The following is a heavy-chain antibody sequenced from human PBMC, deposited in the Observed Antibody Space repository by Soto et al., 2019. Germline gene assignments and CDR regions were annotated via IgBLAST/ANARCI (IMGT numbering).Heavy chain of an antibody. J-gene: IGHJ4*02. CDR3: ARVTVVTPEFDY. CDR2: IYHSGST. Sequence: SSETLSLTGAVSGYSISSGYYWGWIRQPPGKGLEWIGSIYHSGSTYYNPSLKSRVTISVDTSKNQFSLKLSSVTAADTAVYYCARVTVVTPEFDYWGQGTLVTVSS. D-gene: IGHD2-21*02. V-gene: IGHV4-38-2*01. CDR1: GYSISSGYY.